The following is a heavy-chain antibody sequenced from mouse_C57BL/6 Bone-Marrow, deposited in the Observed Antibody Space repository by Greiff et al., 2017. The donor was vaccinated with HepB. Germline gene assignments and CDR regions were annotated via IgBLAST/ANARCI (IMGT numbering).Heavy chain of an antibody. J-gene: IGHJ1*03. CDR1: GFTFSSYT. Sequence: EVKLMESGGGLVKPGGSLKLSCAASGFTFSSYTMSWVRQTPEKRLEWVATISGGGGNTYYPDSVKGRFTISRDTAKNTLYLQMSSLRSEDTALYYCARHATVVAHWYFDVWGTGTTVTVSS. V-gene: IGHV5-9*01. CDR3: ARHATVVAHWYFDV. D-gene: IGHD1-1*01. CDR2: ISGGGGNT.